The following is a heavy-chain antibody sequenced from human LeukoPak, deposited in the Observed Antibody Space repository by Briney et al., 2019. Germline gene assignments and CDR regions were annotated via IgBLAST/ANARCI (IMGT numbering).Heavy chain of an antibody. V-gene: IGHV4-59*12. J-gene: IGHJ5*02. CDR2: IYYSGST. D-gene: IGHD1-14*01. Sequence: SETLSLTCTVSGGSISSYYWSWIRQPPGKGLEWIGYIYYSGSTNYNPSLKSRVTISVDTSKNQFSLKPSSVTAADTAVYYCARGRPYNVGLPPWFDPWGQGTLVTVSS. CDR1: GGSISSYY. CDR3: ARGRPYNVGLPPWFDP.